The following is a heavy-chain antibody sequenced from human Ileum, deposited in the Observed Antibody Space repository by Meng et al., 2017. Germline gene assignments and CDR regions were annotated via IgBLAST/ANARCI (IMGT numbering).Heavy chain of an antibody. CDR2: INHNGNT. J-gene: IGHJ4*02. CDR3: ASARYDN. CDR1: GGSFSANY. V-gene: IGHV4-34*01. Sequence: QVQLQQWGAGLVKPSETLSLTCVVYGGSFSANYWTWIRQPPGKGLEWIGEINHNGNTNYKPSPKSRVTISVDTSKKQFSLRLTSVTAADTAVYYCASARYDNWGQGTLVTVSS.